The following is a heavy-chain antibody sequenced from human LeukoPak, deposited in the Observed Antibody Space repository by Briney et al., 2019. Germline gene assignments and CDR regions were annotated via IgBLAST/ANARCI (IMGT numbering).Heavy chain of an antibody. CDR2: ISYDGSNK. Sequence: SLRLSCAASGFTFSSYAMHWVRQAPGKGLEWVAVISYDGSNKYYADSVKGRFTISRDNSKNTLYLQMNSLRAEDTAAYYCARDLYYYDSSGYYFPALGYWGQGTLVTVSS. D-gene: IGHD3-22*01. CDR1: GFTFSSYA. J-gene: IGHJ4*02. V-gene: IGHV3-30-3*01. CDR3: ARDLYYYDSSGYYFPALGY.